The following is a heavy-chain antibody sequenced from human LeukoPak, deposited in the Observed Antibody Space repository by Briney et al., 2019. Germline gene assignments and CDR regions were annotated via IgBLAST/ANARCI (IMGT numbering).Heavy chain of an antibody. V-gene: IGHV4-38-2*02. CDR3: ARVLDYYGSGTRDFDY. J-gene: IGHJ4*02. CDR2: MYHSGST. D-gene: IGHD3-10*01. Sequence: RASETLSLTCTVSGCSISTGYYWGWIRQPPGKGLEWIGSMYHSGSTYYNPSLKSRVTMSADTSKNQFSLKLNSVTAADTAVYYCARVLDYYGSGTRDFDYWGQGILVTVSS. CDR1: GCSISTGYY.